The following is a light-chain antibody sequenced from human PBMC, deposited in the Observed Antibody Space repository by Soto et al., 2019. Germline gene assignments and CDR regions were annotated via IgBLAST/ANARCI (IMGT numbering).Light chain of an antibody. V-gene: IGKV1-5*03. CDR2: KAS. J-gene: IGKJ3*01. Sequence: DIQMTQSPSTLSASVGDTVIITCRASQSISSWLAWYQQKPGKAPKLLIYKASSLESGVPSRFSGSGSGTEFTLGISSLQTDDFATYYCQQYDSFPLTFGTGTKVDIK. CDR1: QSISSW. CDR3: QQYDSFPLT.